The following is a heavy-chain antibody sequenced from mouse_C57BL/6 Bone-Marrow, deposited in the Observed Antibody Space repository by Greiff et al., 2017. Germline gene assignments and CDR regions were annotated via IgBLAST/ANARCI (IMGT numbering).Heavy chain of an antibody. J-gene: IGHJ1*03. Sequence: QVQLQQPGAELVKPGASVKMSCKASGYTFTSYWITWVKQRPGQGLEWIGDIYPGSGSTNYNEKFKSKATLTVDTASSTAYMQLSSLTSEDSAVYYCARCFYWYFDVWGTGTTVTVSS. CDR1: GYTFTSYW. CDR3: ARCFYWYFDV. CDR2: IYPGSGST. V-gene: IGHV1-55*01.